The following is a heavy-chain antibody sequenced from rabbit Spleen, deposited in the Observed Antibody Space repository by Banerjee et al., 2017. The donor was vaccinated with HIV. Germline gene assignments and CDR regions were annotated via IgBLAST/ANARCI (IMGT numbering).Heavy chain of an antibody. CDR3: ARDLASVIGWNFNL. CDR2: INAYTAKP. CDR1: GFSFSDREV. D-gene: IGHD4-1*01. Sequence: LVGCGGGVVKPGGSLKLSCKDSGFSFSDREVMCWVRQAPGKGLQWIACINAYTAKPVYATWAKGRFTISRTSSTTVTLQMTSLTAADTSTYFCARDLASVIGWNFNLCGPGTLVTVS. J-gene: IGHJ4*01. V-gene: IGHV1S45*01.